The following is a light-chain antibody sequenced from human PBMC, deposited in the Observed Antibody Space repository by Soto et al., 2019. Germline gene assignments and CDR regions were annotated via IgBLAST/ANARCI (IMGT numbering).Light chain of an antibody. V-gene: IGKV1-39*01. J-gene: IGKJ4*01. CDR1: QSSSSY. CDR2: AAS. CDR3: QQSYSTPLT. Sequence: DIQLTQSPSSLSASVGDRVTITCRASQSSSSYLNWYQQKPGKAPKVLIYAASSLQSGVPSRSSGSGSGTDFTLTISSLQPEDFATYYCQQSYSTPLTFGGGTKVDIK.